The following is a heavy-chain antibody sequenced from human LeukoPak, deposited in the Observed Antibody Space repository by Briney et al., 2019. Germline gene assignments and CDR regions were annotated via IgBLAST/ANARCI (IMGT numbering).Heavy chain of an antibody. CDR3: ARAPPAAMNWFDP. CDR1: GYTFTSYD. CDR2: MNPNSGNT. J-gene: IGHJ5*02. D-gene: IGHD2-2*01. V-gene: IGHV1-8*03. Sequence: GASVKVSCKASGYTFTSYDINWVRQATGQGLEWMGWMNPNSGNTGYAQKFQGRVTITRNTSISTAYMELSSLRSEDTAVYYCARAPPAAMNWFDPWGQGTLVTVSS.